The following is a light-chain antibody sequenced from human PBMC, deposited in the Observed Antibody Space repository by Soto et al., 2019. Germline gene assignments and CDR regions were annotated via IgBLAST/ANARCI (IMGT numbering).Light chain of an antibody. Sequence: AIQMTQSPSSLSASVGDRVTITCRASQGIRNDLAWYQRKPGKAPKLLIYTASSLQNGVPPRFSGSGSDTVFTLTISSLQPEDFATYYCQQYDSFSVTFGQGTKVDIK. CDR1: QGIRND. CDR2: TAS. J-gene: IGKJ1*01. CDR3: QQYDSFSVT. V-gene: IGKV1-6*01.